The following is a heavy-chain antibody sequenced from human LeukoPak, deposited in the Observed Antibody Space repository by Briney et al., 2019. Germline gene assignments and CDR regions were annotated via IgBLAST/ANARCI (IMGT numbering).Heavy chain of an antibody. CDR1: GGSFSGYY. CDR2: INHSGST. CDR3: ARLLQYCSGGSCYSEGSESVDY. D-gene: IGHD2-15*01. V-gene: IGHV4-34*01. Sequence: SETLSLTCAVYGGSFSGYYWSWIRQPPGKGLEWIGEINHSGSTNYNPSLKSRVTISVDTSKNQFSLKLSSVTAADTAVYYCARLLQYCSGGSCYSEGSESVDYWGQGTLVTVS. J-gene: IGHJ4*02.